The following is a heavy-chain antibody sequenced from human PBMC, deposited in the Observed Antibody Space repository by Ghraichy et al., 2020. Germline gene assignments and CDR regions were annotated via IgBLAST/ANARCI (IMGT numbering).Heavy chain of an antibody. Sequence: GGSLRLSCAASGFTFSSYAMSWVRQAPGKGLEWVSTISGSGGSTYYADSVKGRFTISRDNSKNTLYLQMNSLRAEDTAVYYCATPWSPKGYCSSSSCLRAFDIWGQGTMVTVSS. D-gene: IGHD2-2*01. V-gene: IGHV3-23*01. CDR3: ATPWSPKGYCSSSSCLRAFDI. J-gene: IGHJ3*02. CDR2: ISGSGGST. CDR1: GFTFSSYA.